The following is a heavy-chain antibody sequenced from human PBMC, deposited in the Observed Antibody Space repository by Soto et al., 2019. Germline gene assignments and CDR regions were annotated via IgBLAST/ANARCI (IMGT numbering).Heavy chain of an antibody. Sequence: SVKVSCKASGYTFSGFYMHWVRQAPGQGLEWMGWINPNSGGTKSAEKFQGRVTMTRDTSISTAYMELSRLTSDDTAVYYCASAAVTGTAGLDFWGQGTQVTVSS. J-gene: IGHJ4*02. CDR1: GYTFSGFY. CDR3: ASAAVTGTAGLDF. CDR2: INPNSGGT. D-gene: IGHD6-19*01. V-gene: IGHV1-2*02.